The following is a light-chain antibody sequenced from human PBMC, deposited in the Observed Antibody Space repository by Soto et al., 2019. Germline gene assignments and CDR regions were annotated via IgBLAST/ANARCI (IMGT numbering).Light chain of an antibody. J-gene: IGLJ1*01. CDR1: SSDVGTRNF. CDR3: SSYTDRTNYV. Sequence: ALTQPASVSGSPGQSITISCTGTSSDVGTRNFVSWYQQHPGKAPKLMIYQVTNRPSGVSNRFSGSKSGNTASLTISGLQAEDEADYYCSSYTDRTNYVFGTGTKVTVL. CDR2: QVT. V-gene: IGLV2-14*01.